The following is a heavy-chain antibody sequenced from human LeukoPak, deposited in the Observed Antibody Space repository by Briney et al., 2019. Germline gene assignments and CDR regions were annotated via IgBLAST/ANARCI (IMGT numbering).Heavy chain of an antibody. J-gene: IGHJ5*02. V-gene: IGHV3-48*01. CDR2: ISGSSSAV. Sequence: GGSLRLSCAASGFTFSAYNMIWVRQAPGKGLEWLSYISGSSSAVYYADSVQGRFTISRDNAKNSLSLQMNSLRVEDTAVYYCVRDRTLGVRDGFILAWGQGTLVTVSS. CDR3: VRDRTLGVRDGFILA. D-gene: IGHD5-24*01. CDR1: GFTFSAYN.